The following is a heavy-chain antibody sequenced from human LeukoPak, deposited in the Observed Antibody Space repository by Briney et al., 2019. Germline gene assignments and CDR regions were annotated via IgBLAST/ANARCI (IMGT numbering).Heavy chain of an antibody. J-gene: IGHJ5*02. V-gene: IGHV3-30*18. CDR3: AKVSPLTNWFDP. CDR2: ISYDASKK. CDR1: GFIFSNYG. Sequence: QSGGSLRLSCAASGFIFSNYGMHWVRQAPGKGLEWVAVISYDASKKYYADSVKGRFSISRDNSKNTLYLQMNSLRVDDTAVYHCAKVSPLTNWFDPWGQGTLVTVSS.